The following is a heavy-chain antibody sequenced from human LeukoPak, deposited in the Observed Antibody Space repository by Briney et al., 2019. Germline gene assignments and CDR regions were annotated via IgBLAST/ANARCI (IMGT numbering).Heavy chain of an antibody. J-gene: IGHJ3*02. Sequence: ASVKVSCKVSGYTLTELSMHWVRQAPGKGLEWMGGFDPEDGETIYAQKFQGRVTMTEDTSTDTAYMELSSLRSEDTAVYYCATDLISGWYLRLASNGFDIWGQGTMVTVSS. CDR2: FDPEDGET. CDR3: ATDLISGWYLRLASNGFDI. CDR1: GYTLTELS. D-gene: IGHD6-19*01. V-gene: IGHV1-24*01.